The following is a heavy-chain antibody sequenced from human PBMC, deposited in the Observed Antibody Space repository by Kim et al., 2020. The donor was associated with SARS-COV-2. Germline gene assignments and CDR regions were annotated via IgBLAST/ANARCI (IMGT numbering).Heavy chain of an antibody. CDR3: ARDPGNRNGMSV. V-gene: IGHV3-53*04. CDR1: GFTVSADY. CDR2: IYKGGAT. J-gene: IGHJ6*02. Sequence: GGSLRLSCAASGFTVSADYMNWVRQAPGKGLEWVSVIYKGGATFYSDSVKGRFTISRHDSKNIVSLQMNSLKVEDTAVYYRARDPGNRNGMSVWGPGTTVTVSS.